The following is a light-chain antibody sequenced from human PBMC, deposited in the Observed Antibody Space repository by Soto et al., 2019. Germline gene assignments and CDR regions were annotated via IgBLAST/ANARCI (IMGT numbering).Light chain of an antibody. Sequence: QPVLTQSPSASASLGASVKLTCTLSSGHSSYAIAWHQQQPEKGPRFLMQLNNDGSHSKGDGIPDRFSGSSSGAERYLTISSLQSEDEADYYCQTWGTGIVIFGGGTKLTVL. CDR2: LNNDGSH. CDR3: QTWGTGIVI. CDR1: SGHSSYA. J-gene: IGLJ2*01. V-gene: IGLV4-69*01.